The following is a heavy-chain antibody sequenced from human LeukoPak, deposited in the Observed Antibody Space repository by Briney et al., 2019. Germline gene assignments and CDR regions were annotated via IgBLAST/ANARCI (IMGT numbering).Heavy chain of an antibody. CDR3: ARLESAPVGAPDY. J-gene: IGHJ4*02. D-gene: IGHD1-26*01. CDR1: VYSISGGYY. V-gene: IGHV4-38-2*02. Sequence: SETLSLTCTVSVYSISGGYYWGWIRQPPGKGLEWIGSIYHSGSTFYNSSLKSRVTISVDTSKNQFSLELNSVTAADTAVYYCARLESAPVGAPDYWGQGTLVTVSS. CDR2: IYHSGST.